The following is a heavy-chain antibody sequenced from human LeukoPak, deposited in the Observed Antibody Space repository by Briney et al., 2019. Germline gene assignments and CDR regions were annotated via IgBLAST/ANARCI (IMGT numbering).Heavy chain of an antibody. Sequence: SQTLSLTCAVSGGSISRGGYYWSCIRQPPGKDLECIGNIDHSGSTYYNPSRKSRAAIPVDRYKQQFSLKLSSVTAADTAVYYCARAFPFDDYGDPDAFDIWGQGTMVSVSS. J-gene: IGHJ3*02. D-gene: IGHD4-17*01. CDR2: IDHSGST. CDR1: GGSISRGGYY. CDR3: ARAFPFDDYGDPDAFDI. V-gene: IGHV4-30-2*01.